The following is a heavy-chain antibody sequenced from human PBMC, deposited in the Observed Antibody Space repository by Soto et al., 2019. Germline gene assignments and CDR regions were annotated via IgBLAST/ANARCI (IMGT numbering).Heavy chain of an antibody. CDR1: GFTFSTYA. CDR2: ITASDGSA. J-gene: IGHJ4*02. CDR3: AWWGYRYGH. V-gene: IGHV3-23*01. Sequence: EVQLLESGGGLVQPGGSLRLSCAASGFTFSTYAMTWVRQAPGKGLERISSITASDGSAYYADSVKGRFTISRDNPMNTLYRQMNSLRFEGTAVYYCAWWGYRYGHWGQGTLVTVSS. D-gene: IGHD2-15*01.